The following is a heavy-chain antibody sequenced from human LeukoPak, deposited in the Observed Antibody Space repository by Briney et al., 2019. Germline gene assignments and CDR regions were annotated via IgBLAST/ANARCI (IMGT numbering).Heavy chain of an antibody. CDR2: IYYSGST. Sequence: KPSETLSLTCTVSGGSISSSSYYWGWIRQPPGKGLECIGSIYYSGSTYYNPSLKSRLTISVDTSKNQFSLKLSSVTAADTAVYYCARHQITRIAASGFDPWGQGTLVTVSS. CDR3: ARHQITRIAASGFDP. D-gene: IGHD6-6*01. J-gene: IGHJ5*02. CDR1: GGSISSSSYY. V-gene: IGHV4-39*01.